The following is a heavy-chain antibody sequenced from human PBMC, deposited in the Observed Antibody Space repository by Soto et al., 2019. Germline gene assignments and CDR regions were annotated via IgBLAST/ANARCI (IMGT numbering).Heavy chain of an antibody. CDR3: ARDRHPMVRGVKVNWFDP. V-gene: IGHV1-46*01. D-gene: IGHD3-10*01. CDR1: GYTFTSYD. J-gene: IGHJ5*02. CDR2: INPSGGST. Sequence: ASVKVSCKASGYTFTSYDMHWVRQAPGQRLEWMGIINPSGGSTIYAQKFQGRVTMTRDTSTSTVYMELSSLRSEDTAVYYCARDRHPMVRGVKVNWFDPWGQGTLVTVSS.